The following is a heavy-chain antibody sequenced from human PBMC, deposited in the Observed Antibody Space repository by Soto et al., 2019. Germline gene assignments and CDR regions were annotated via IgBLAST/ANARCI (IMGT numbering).Heavy chain of an antibody. J-gene: IGHJ5*02. CDR3: ARHEGWTGPDQ. D-gene: IGHD2-8*02. CDR2: IFHDGNT. Sequence: PSETRSRTCAVSGASIGSGGWWSFVRQPPGKGLEWIAEIFHDGNTNYSPSLKSRVTISVDKSQNQFSLNVYSVTAADTAVYYCARHEGWTGPDQWGQGTLVTVSS. V-gene: IGHV4-4*02. CDR1: GASIGSGGW.